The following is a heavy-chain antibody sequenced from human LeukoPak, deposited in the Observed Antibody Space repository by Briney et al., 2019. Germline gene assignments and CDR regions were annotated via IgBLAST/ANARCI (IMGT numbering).Heavy chain of an antibody. CDR1: GFTFSSYW. D-gene: IGHD1-26*01. CDR2: INSDGSST. CDR3: ARDRRSGSYPDDAFDI. J-gene: IGHJ3*02. Sequence: GGSLRLSCVASGFTFSSYWMTWVRQAPGKGLVWVSRINSDGSSTSYADSVKGRFTISRDNAKNTLYLQMNSLRAEDTAVYYCARDRRSGSYPDDAFDIWGQGTMVTVSS. V-gene: IGHV3-74*01.